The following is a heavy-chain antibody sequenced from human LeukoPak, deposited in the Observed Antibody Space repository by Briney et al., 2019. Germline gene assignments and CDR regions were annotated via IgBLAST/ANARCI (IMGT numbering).Heavy chain of an antibody. J-gene: IGHJ4*02. CDR2: IYTSGST. V-gene: IGHV4-61*02. D-gene: IGHD6-13*01. Sequence: SQTLSLTCTVSGGTISSGSYYWNWVRQPAGKELEWIGRIYTSGSTDYNPSLKSRVTISEDTSKNQLSPKLSSVTAADTAVYYCARDRPGGSSLDYWGQGTLVTVST. CDR3: ARDRPGGSSLDY. CDR1: GGTISSGSYY.